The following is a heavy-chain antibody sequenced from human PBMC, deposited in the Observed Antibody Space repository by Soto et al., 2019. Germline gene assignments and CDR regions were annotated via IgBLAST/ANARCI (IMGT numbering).Heavy chain of an antibody. J-gene: IGHJ4*02. CDR2: IIYSGAI. D-gene: IGHD5-12*01. V-gene: IGHV4-39*01. Sequence: QLQLQLSGPGLVKPSETLSLTCNVSGASISSYNYWGWFRQPPGKGLEWIGSIIYSGAIMYNPSLQRRLTLFVDKSESQFSLKLRSVTAADTAVYYCVRRAQWIIRAYWGQGSLVTGSA. CDR3: VRRAQWIIRAY. CDR1: GASISSYNY.